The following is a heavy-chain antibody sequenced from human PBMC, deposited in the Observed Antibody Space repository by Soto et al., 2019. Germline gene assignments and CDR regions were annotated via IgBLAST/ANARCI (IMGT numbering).Heavy chain of an antibody. CDR3: AKTGGTSSFDY. CDR2: TSYDGKKE. V-gene: IGHV3-30*18. D-gene: IGHD2-2*01. CDR1: GFTLSNYG. Sequence: QVQLVESGGGVVQPGRSLRLSCAASGFTLSNYGMHWVHQAPGKGLEWVALTSYDGKKEYYGDSVKGRFTISRDNSRNTLYLQMNSVRPEDTAVYYCAKTGGTSSFDYWGQGTLVTVSS. J-gene: IGHJ4*02.